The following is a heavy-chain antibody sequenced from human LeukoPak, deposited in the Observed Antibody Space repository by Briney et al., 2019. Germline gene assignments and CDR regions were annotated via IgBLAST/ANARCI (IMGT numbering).Heavy chain of an antibody. D-gene: IGHD5-24*01. CDR1: GYTFTSNY. V-gene: IGHV1-46*01. CDR3: ARVEVEMATIAYYYGMDV. CDR2: IYPRDGST. J-gene: IGHJ6*02. Sequence: WASVKVSCKASGYTFTSNYIHWVRQAPGQGLEWMGMIYPRDGSTSYAQKFQGRVTITADESTSTAYMELSSLRSEDTAVYYCARVEVEMATIAYYYGMDVWGQGTTVTVSS.